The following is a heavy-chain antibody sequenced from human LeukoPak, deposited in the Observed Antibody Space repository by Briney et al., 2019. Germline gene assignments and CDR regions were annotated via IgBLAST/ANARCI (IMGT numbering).Heavy chain of an antibody. J-gene: IGHJ3*02. CDR1: GFTFDDYA. D-gene: IGHD3-22*01. V-gene: IGHV3-9*01. Sequence: GGSLRLSCAASGFTFDDYAMHWVRHAPGKGLEWVSGISWNSGSIGYADSAKGRFTISRDNAKNSLYLQMNSLRAEDTALYYCAKALPPGDDSSGYYYNDAFDIWGQGTMVTVSS. CDR2: ISWNSGSI. CDR3: AKALPPGDDSSGYYYNDAFDI.